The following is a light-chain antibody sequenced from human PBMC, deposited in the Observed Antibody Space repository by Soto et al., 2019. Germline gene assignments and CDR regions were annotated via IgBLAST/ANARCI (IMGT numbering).Light chain of an antibody. V-gene: IGLV1-44*01. Sequence: QSVLTQPPSASGTPGQRVTISCSGSNSNIGSNSVIWYQQLPGTAPKLLMYSNNQRPSGVPDRFSGSKSGTSASLANSGLRFGDEAEYYCAAWDDSVNGLVFGGGTKLTVL. CDR1: NSNIGSNS. CDR2: SNN. J-gene: IGLJ2*01. CDR3: AAWDDSVNGLV.